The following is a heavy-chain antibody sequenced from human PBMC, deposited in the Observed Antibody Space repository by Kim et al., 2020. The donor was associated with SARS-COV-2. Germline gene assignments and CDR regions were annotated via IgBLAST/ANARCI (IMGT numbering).Heavy chain of an antibody. CDR2: IKQDASEK. V-gene: IGHV3-7*01. D-gene: IGHD3-10*01. J-gene: IGHJ3*01. CDR1: GFMFSNYW. Sequence: GGSLRLSCEASGFMFSNYWMTWVRHAPGKGLEWVSKIKQDASEKYYVDSVKGRFTISRDNAKNSVYLQMNSLRAEDTAVYYCARGRGMSTSGSYYKGLEVWGQGTMVTVS. CDR3: ARGRGMSTSGSYYKGLEV.